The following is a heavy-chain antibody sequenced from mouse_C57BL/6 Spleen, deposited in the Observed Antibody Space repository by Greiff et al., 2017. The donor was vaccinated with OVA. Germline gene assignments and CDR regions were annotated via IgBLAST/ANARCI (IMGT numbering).Heavy chain of an antibody. Sequence: EVQVVESGPGMVKPSQSLSLTCTVTGYSITSGYDWHWIRHFPGNKLEWMGYISYSGSTNYNPSLKSRISITHDTSKNHFFLKLNSVTTEDTATYYCARDQNYDVRDWYFDVWGTGTTVTVSS. CDR3: ARDQNYDVRDWYFDV. J-gene: IGHJ1*03. CDR1: GYSITSGYD. V-gene: IGHV3-1*01. CDR2: ISYSGST. D-gene: IGHD2-4*01.